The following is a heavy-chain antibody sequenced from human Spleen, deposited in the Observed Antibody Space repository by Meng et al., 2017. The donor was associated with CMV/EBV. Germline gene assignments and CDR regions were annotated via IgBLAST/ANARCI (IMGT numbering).Heavy chain of an antibody. D-gene: IGHD3-3*01. CDR1: GFTFSSYS. J-gene: IGHJ6*02. CDR2: ISSSSSTI. CDR3: ARGDLEQSDDFWSGYSYYYYYGMDV. V-gene: IGHV3-48*04. Sequence: GESLKISCAASGFTFSSYSMNWVRQAPGKGLEWVSYISSSSSTIYYADSVKGRFTISRDNAKNSLYLQMNSLRAEDTAVYYCARGDLEQSDDFWSGYSYYYYYGMDVWGQGTTVTVS.